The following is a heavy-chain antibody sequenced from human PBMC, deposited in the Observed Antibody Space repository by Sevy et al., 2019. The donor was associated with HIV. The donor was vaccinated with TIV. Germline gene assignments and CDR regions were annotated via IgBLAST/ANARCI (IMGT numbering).Heavy chain of an antibody. CDR3: ARSSWNYGYFDY. D-gene: IGHD1-7*01. CDR2: INPSDNSR. Sequence: ASVKVSCKASGYTFTSYYMHWVRQAPGQGLEWMGIINPSDNSRRYAQRFQGRVTMTRDTSTSTDYMELSSLRSEDTAFYYCARSSWNYGYFDYWGQGTPVTVSS. V-gene: IGHV1-46*01. J-gene: IGHJ4*02. CDR1: GYTFTSYY.